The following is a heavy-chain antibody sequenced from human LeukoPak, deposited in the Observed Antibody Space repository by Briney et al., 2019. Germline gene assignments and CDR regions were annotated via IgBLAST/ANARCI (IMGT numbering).Heavy chain of an antibody. CDR2: IIPILNTA. D-gene: IGHD6-19*01. V-gene: IGHV1-69*13. CDR3: ATVETIAVAGTGLGFDY. CDR1: GSTFSSYA. Sequence: GASVKVSCKASGSTFSSYAISWVRQAPGQGLEWMGGIIPILNTANYAQNFQGRVTITADESTSTAYMELSSLRSEDTAVYYCATVETIAVAGTGLGFDYWGQGTLVTVSS. J-gene: IGHJ4*02.